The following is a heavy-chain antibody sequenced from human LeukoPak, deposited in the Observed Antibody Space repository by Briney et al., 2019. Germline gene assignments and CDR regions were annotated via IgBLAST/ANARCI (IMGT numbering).Heavy chain of an antibody. D-gene: IGHD6-13*01. Sequence: AETLSLTCTVSGGSISSYYWSWIRQPPGRGLGWFGYIYYSGSTNYNPPLKSRVTISVDTPKNHFSWKWISLAAADTAVYYCARTDSSSWYAYYYYYMDVWGKGTTVTVSS. CDR2: IYYSGST. CDR1: GGSISSYY. V-gene: IGHV4-59*01. CDR3: ARTDSSSWYAYYYYYMDV. J-gene: IGHJ6*03.